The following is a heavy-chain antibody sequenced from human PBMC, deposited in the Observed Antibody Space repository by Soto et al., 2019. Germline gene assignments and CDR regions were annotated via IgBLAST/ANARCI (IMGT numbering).Heavy chain of an antibody. CDR3: ARDNCGGDCYLGLDY. Sequence: SQPLSLTWAVYGGTFSGYYWHWIRKPPGKGLEWIGEINHSGSTNYNPSLKSRVTISVDTSKNQFFLKLSSVTAADTAVYYCARDNCGGDCYLGLDYWGQGNLVTVSS. CDR2: INHSGST. CDR1: GGTFSGYY. V-gene: IGHV4-34*01. D-gene: IGHD2-21*02. J-gene: IGHJ4*02.